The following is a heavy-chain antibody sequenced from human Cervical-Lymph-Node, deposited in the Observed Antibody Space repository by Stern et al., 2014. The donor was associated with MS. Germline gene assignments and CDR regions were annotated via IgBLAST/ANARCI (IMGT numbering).Heavy chain of an antibody. CDR2: IYPDDSDT. V-gene: IGHV5-51*01. J-gene: IGHJ6*02. Sequence: VQLVQSGAEVKKPGESLTISCKGFGYSFNIYWIAWVRQRPGQGLEWMGIIYPDDSDTGYSPSFQGQVTFSVDKSISTAYLQWSSLKPSDTATYFCARRGMDVWGQGTSVTVSS. CDR3: ARRGMDV. CDR1: GYSFNIYW.